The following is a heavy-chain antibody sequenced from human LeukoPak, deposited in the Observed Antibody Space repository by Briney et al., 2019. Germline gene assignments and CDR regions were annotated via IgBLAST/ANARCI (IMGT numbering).Heavy chain of an antibody. CDR2: IRYDGSNK. CDR1: GFTFSSYG. D-gene: IGHD6-13*01. Sequence: PGGSLRLSCAASGFTFSSYGMHWVRQAPGKGLEWVAFIRYDGSNKYYADSVKGRFTISRDNSKNTLYLQMNSLRAEDTAVYYCAKAGRSSSWYLDYWGQGTLVTVSS. J-gene: IGHJ4*02. CDR3: AKAGRSSSWYLDY. V-gene: IGHV3-30*02.